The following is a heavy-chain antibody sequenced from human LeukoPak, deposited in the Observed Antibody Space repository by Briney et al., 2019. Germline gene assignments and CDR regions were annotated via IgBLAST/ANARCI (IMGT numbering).Heavy chain of an antibody. CDR1: GGSISSYY. CDR2: IYYSGST. V-gene: IGHV4-59*01. CDR3: ARDIYRGWLGTLGMDV. Sequence: SETLSLTCTVSGGSISSYYWSWIRQPPGKGLEWVGYIYYSGSTNYNPSLKSRVTISVDTSKNQFSLKLSSVTAADTAVYYCARDIYRGWLGTLGMDVWGQGTTVTVSS. J-gene: IGHJ6*02. D-gene: IGHD6-19*01.